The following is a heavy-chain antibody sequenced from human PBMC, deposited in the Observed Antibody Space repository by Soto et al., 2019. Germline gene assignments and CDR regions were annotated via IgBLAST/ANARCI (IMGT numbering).Heavy chain of an antibody. V-gene: IGHV4-30-2*01. D-gene: IGHD6-19*01. CDR2: VTHSGTA. Sequence: PSETLSLTCAVSGGSIDSGAFSLSWIRQPPGKCLEWIGYVTHSGTAYSIPPLNGRLTLSVDSSQTQFSLKLTSVTAADSAFYYCARIHWAQSSLDYWGRGILVTVYS. J-gene: IGHJ4*02. CDR3: ARIHWAQSSLDY. CDR1: GGSIDSGAFS.